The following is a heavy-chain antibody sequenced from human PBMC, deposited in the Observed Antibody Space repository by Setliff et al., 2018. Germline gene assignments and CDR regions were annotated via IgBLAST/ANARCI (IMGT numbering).Heavy chain of an antibody. CDR1: GGSISSGGYY. V-gene: IGHV4-31*03. D-gene: IGHD3-22*01. CDR2: IYYSGST. Sequence: SETLSLTCTVSGGSISSGGYYWSWIRQHPGKGLEWIGYIYYSGSTYYNPSLKSRVTISVDTSKNQVYLNLTSVTAADTAVYYCARGHPPSDSSGYYYAYWGQGTLVTVSS. CDR3: ARGHPPSDSSGYYYAY. J-gene: IGHJ4*02.